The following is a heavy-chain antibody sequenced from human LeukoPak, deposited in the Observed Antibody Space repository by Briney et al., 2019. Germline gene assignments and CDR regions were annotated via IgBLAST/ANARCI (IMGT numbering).Heavy chain of an antibody. J-gene: IGHJ4*02. CDR3: ARGRGMATLPFDS. V-gene: IGHV4-59*01. Sequence: SETLSLPSPVSGGSISSYYWSWIRQPPGKGLEWIGYSHYSGDTKYNPSLKSRLTISMDTSKNHFSLKVSSVTAADTAVYYCARGRGMATLPFDSWGQGTQVIVSS. CDR1: GGSISSYY. CDR2: SHYSGDT. D-gene: IGHD5-24*01.